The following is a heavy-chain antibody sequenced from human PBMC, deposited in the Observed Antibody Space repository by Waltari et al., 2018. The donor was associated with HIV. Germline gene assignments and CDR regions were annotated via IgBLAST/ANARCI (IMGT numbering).Heavy chain of an antibody. CDR3: AKSLFGVVKYQNLFDY. Sequence: QVQLVESGGGVVHPGGSLSISCAASGFSFSTYGMQGGRQAPGKGIEWMGFISIEGNTEYYADSVKGRFTVSRDNSRNTLHLLMDRLRVEDTAIYYCAKSLFGVVKYQNLFDYWAQGTLVTVSS. D-gene: IGHD3-3*01. J-gene: IGHJ4*02. CDR2: ISIEGNTE. CDR1: GFSFSTYG. V-gene: IGHV3-30*18.